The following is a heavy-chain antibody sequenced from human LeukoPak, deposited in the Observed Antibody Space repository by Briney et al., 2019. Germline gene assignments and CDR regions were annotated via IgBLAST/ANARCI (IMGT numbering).Heavy chain of an antibody. CDR1: GFTFSSYS. D-gene: IGHD5-24*01. Sequence: GGSLRLSCAASGFTFSSYSMNWVRQAPGKGLEWVSSISSSSSYIYYADSVKGRFTISRDNAKNSLYLQMNSLRAEDTAVYYCARVGDGYNLGLYYYYGMDVWGQGTTVTVSS. CDR2: ISSSSSYI. CDR3: ARVGDGYNLGLYYYYGMDV. V-gene: IGHV3-21*01. J-gene: IGHJ6*02.